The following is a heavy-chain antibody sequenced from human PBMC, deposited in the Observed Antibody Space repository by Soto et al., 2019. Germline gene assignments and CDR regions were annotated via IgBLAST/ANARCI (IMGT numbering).Heavy chain of an antibody. CDR2: ITSSSSTK. J-gene: IGHJ5*02. CDR3: ARDPGASGWYRWLDP. V-gene: IGHV3-48*02. D-gene: IGHD6-19*01. Sequence: GGSLRLSCAASGFTFSSYSMNWVRQAPGKGLEWVSYITSSSSTKYYADSVKGRFTISRDNAKNSLYLQMNSLTDEDTAVYYCARDPGASGWYRWLDPWGQGALVTVYS. CDR1: GFTFSSYS.